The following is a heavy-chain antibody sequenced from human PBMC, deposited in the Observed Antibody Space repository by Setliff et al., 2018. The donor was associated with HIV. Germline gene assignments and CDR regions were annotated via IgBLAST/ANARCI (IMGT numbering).Heavy chain of an antibody. V-gene: IGHV4-4*07. J-gene: IGHJ4*02. D-gene: IGHD2-15*01. CDR2: IYTSGIT. CDR1: GGSITSSY. CDR3: AREPRVRGTLDF. Sequence: PSETLSLTCTVSGGSITSSYWSWIRQPAGKGLEWIGRIYTSGITYYNSSLKSRVTISVDTSKNQFSLNLTSVTAADTAVYYCAREPRVRGTLDFWGQGTLVTVSS.